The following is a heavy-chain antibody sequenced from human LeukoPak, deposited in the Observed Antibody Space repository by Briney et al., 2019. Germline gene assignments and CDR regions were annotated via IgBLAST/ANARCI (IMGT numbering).Heavy chain of an antibody. D-gene: IGHD5-18*01. CDR2: IIPIFGTA. Sequence: PGGSLRLSCAASGFTFSSYAISWVRQAPGQGLEWMGGIIPIFGTANYAQKFQGRVTITADESTSTAYMELSSLRSEDTAVYYCAINSDTATHYWGQGTLVTVSS. CDR1: GFTFSSYA. V-gene: IGHV1-69*01. J-gene: IGHJ4*02. CDR3: AINSDTATHY.